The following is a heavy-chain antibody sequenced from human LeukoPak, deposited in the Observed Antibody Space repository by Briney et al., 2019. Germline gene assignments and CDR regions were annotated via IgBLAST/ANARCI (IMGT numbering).Heavy chain of an antibody. CDR2: IYYSGST. V-gene: IGHV4-39*01. CDR3: ARQGRPTVTSYFDS. D-gene: IGHD4-17*01. CDR1: GGSISSSSYY. Sequence: SETLSLTCTVSGGSISSSSYYWGWIRQPPGKGLELIGSIYYSGSTYYNPSLKSRLTISVDTSKNQFSLKLNSVTAADTAVYYCARQGRPTVTSYFDSWGQGTLVTVSS. J-gene: IGHJ4*02.